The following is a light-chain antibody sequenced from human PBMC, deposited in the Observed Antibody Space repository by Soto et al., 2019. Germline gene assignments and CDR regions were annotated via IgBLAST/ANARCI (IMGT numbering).Light chain of an antibody. Sequence: DIQMTQSPATLSASVGARVTIGCRASQSISGWLAWYQQKPGKAPKLLCYKPSILESGVPSRFRGSGSATEFTLTISSLQPEDFASDYCQQYETFPLTVGGGTKV. CDR2: KPS. CDR3: QQYETFPLT. J-gene: IGKJ4*01. CDR1: QSISGW. V-gene: IGKV1-5*03.